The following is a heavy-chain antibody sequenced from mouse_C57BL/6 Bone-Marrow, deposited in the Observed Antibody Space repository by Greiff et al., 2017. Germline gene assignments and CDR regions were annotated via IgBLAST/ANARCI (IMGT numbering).Heavy chain of an antibody. CDR2: INPNNGGT. CDR1: GYTFTDYY. V-gene: IGHV1-26*01. Sequence: EVQLQQSGPELVKPGASVKISCKASGYTFTDYYINWVKQSHGKSLEWIGDINPNNGGTSYNQKFKGKATLTVDKSSSTAYMELRSLTSEDSAVYYCAREGPYYFDYWGQGTTLTVSS. D-gene: IGHD3-3*01. J-gene: IGHJ2*01. CDR3: AREGPYYFDY.